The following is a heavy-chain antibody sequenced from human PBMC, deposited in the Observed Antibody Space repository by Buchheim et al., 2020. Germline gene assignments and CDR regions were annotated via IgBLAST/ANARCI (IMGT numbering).Heavy chain of an antibody. Sequence: QVQLVDSGGGVVQPGRSLRLSCAASGFNFSNYAMNWVRQAPGKGLEWVAIISYDGSNTYYADSLKGRFSISRDNSKNTLYLQMNSLRTEDTAVYHCARNNWNDYWGQGTL. CDR2: ISYDGSNT. CDR3: ARNNWNDY. D-gene: IGHD1-20*01. CDR1: GFNFSNYA. V-gene: IGHV3-30*04. J-gene: IGHJ4*02.